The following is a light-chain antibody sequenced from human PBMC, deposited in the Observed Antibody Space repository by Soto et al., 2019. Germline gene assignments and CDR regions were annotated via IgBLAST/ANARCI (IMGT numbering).Light chain of an antibody. CDR3: QQPRSAPRT. Sequence: YRASQSVSSYLAWYQQKPGQAPRLIIYDASNRATGIPARFSVSESGTAFTITLSTLDPEDSAVYFCQQPRSAPRTFGRGTRLEIK. V-gene: IGKV3-11*01. J-gene: IGKJ5*01. CDR1: QSVSSY. CDR2: DAS.